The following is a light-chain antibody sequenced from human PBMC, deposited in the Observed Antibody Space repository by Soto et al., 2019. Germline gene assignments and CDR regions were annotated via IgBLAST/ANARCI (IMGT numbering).Light chain of an antibody. Sequence: IQMTQSPSSLSASVGDRVTITCRASQRVTTYLNWYQQKPGEAPKLLISTSGTLQRGVPSRFSGSGSATDFTLTITALRPEDFANYFCQQTYSTPYTFGQGIKLEIK. CDR3: QQTYSTPYT. CDR2: TSG. V-gene: IGKV1-39*01. CDR1: QRVTTY. J-gene: IGKJ2*01.